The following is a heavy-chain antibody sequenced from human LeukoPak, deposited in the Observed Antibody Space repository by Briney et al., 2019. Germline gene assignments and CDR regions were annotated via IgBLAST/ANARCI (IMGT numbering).Heavy chain of an antibody. D-gene: IGHD2-15*01. CDR3: AAERAGRSSWVSDAFDI. CDR2: TRNKANSYTT. J-gene: IGHJ3*02. Sequence: GRSLRLSCAASGFTFSDHYMDWVRHAPGKGLEWVGRTRNKANSYTTEYAASVKGRFTISRDDSKNSLYLQMNSLKTEDTAVYYCAAERAGRSSWVSDAFDIWGQGTMVTVSS. V-gene: IGHV3-72*01. CDR1: GFTFSDHY.